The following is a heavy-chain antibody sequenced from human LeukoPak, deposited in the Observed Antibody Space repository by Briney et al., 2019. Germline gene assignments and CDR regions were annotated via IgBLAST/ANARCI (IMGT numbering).Heavy chain of an antibody. CDR2: IKQDGSEK. V-gene: IGHV3-7*01. D-gene: IGHD1-26*01. Sequence: PGGSLRLSCTASGFKFDDYNMSWVRQAPGKGLEWVATIKQDGSEKYYGDSVKGRFTISRDNAQSSLFLQMNSLRDEDAAVYFCASMWEGGYWGQGTLVTVSS. J-gene: IGHJ4*02. CDR3: ASMWEGGY. CDR1: GFKFDDYN.